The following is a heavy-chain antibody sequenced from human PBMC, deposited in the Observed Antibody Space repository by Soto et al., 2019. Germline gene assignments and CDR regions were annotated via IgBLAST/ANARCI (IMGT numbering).Heavy chain of an antibody. CDR2: IRYSGAS. V-gene: IGHV4-59*01. J-gene: IGHJ4*02. CDR3: ARVPRITVFGVVTALDN. D-gene: IGHD3-3*01. CDR1: GGSITAYY. Sequence: QMHLQESGPGVVKPSETLSLTCTVSGGSITAYYWRWIRPPPGQGLEWIGYIRYSGASNYNPSLRSRVTMSVDTSKSQFSLRLTSVTAADTAVYFCARVPRITVFGVVTALDNWGQGILVTVSS.